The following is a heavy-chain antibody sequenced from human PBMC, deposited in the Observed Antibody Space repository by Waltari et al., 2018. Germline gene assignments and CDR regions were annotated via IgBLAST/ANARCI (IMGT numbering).Heavy chain of an antibody. CDR1: GYTFTSYA. CDR2: INTNTGNP. J-gene: IGHJ3*02. Sequence: QVQLVQSGSELKKPGASVTVSCKASGYTFTSYAINWVRQAPGQGLEWMGWINTNTGNPTYAQGFTGRFAFSLDTSVSTAYLQISSLKAEDTAVYYCARERRVYSGTYLHAFEIWGQGTMVTVSS. D-gene: IGHD1-26*01. CDR3: ARERRVYSGTYLHAFEI. V-gene: IGHV7-4-1*02.